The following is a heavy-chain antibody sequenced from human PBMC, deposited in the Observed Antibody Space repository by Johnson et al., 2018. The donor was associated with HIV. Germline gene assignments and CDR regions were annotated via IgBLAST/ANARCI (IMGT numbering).Heavy chain of an antibody. V-gene: IGHV3-30*04. CDR3: ASGDDDGF. CDR2: ISYDGSKK. D-gene: IGHD5-12*01. CDR1: GFTFSNYP. J-gene: IGHJ3*01. Sequence: QVQLVESGGGVVRPGRSLRLSCAASGFTFSNYPMHWVRQAPGKGLEWVTVISYDGSKKYYADSVKGRFTISRDNSKNTLYLQMNSLRAEDTAAYFCASGDDDGFWGQGTKVTVSS.